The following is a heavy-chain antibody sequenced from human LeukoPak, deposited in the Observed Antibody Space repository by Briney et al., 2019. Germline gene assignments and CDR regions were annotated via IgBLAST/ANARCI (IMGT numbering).Heavy chain of an antibody. CDR3: ARDNPDGGYFDY. D-gene: IGHD3-16*01. V-gene: IGHV1-69*13. J-gene: IGHJ4*02. Sequence: ASVKVSCKASGGTFSSYAISWVRQAPGQGLEWMGGIIPIFGTANYAQKFQGRVTITADESTSTAYMELSSLRSEDTAVYYCARDNPDGGYFDYWGQRTLVTVSS. CDR2: IIPIFGTA. CDR1: GGTFSSYA.